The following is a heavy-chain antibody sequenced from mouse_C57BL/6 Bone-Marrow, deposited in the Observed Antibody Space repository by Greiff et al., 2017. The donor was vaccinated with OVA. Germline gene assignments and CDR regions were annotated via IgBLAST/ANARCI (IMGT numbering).Heavy chain of an antibody. D-gene: IGHD1-1*01. CDR1: GYTFTSYW. J-gene: IGHJ2*01. CDR3: ARSEEANYYGSSYYFDY. CDR2: VDPNSGGT. Sequence: QVQLQQSGAELVKPGASVKLSCKASGYTFTSYWMHWVKQRPGRGLEWIGRVDPNSGGTKYNEKFKSKATLTVDKPSSTAYMQRSSLTSDDSAVYYCARSEEANYYGSSYYFDYWGQGTTLTVSS. V-gene: IGHV1-72*01.